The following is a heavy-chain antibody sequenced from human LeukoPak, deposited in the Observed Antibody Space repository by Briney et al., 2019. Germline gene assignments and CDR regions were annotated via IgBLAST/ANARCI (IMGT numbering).Heavy chain of an antibody. Sequence: PGGSLRLSCAASGFTFSNNAMSWVRQAPGKGLEWVAVISYDGSNKYYADSVKGRFTISRDNSKNTLYLQMNSLRAEDTAVYYCARTGYYYDSSERFQHWGQGTLVTVSS. CDR3: ARTGYYYDSSERFQH. V-gene: IGHV3-30-3*01. CDR2: ISYDGSNK. J-gene: IGHJ1*01. CDR1: GFTFSNNA. D-gene: IGHD3-22*01.